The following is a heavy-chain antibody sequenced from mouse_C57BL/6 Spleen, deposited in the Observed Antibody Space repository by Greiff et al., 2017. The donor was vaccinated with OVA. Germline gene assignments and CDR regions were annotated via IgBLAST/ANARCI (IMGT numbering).Heavy chain of an antibody. CDR3: TIGALDYYGSSFDY. Sequence: QVQLQQSGAELVRPGASVTLSCKASGYTFTDYEMHWVKQTPVHGLEWIGAIDPETGGTAYNQKFKGKAILTADKSSSTAYMELRSLTSEDSAVYYCTIGALDYYGSSFDYWGQGTTLTVSS. D-gene: IGHD1-1*01. J-gene: IGHJ2*01. CDR2: IDPETGGT. CDR1: GYTFTDYE. V-gene: IGHV1-15*01.